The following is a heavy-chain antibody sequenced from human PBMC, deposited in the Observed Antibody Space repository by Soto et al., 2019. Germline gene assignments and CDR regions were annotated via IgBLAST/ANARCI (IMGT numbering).Heavy chain of an antibody. CDR3: ARDHYDFWSGYSNWFDP. CDR2: INPNSGGT. CDR1: GYTFTGYY. D-gene: IGHD3-3*01. Sequence: ASVKVCCKASGYTFTGYYMHWVQQAPGQGLEWMGWINPNSGGTNYAQKFQGRVTMTRDTSISTAYMELSRLRSDDTAVYYCARDHYDFWSGYSNWFDPWGQGTLVTAPQ. J-gene: IGHJ5*02. V-gene: IGHV1-2*02.